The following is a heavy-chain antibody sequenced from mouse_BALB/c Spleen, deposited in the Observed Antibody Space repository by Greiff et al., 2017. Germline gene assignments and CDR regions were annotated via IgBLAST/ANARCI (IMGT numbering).Heavy chain of an antibody. Sequence: VHVKQSGPELVKPGASVKVSCKASGYAFTSYNMYWVKQSHGKSLEWIGYIDPYNGGTSYNQKFKGKATLTVDKSSSTAYMHLNSLTSEDSAVYYCARSITTVVEYAMDYWGQGTSVTVSS. CDR2: IDPYNGGT. J-gene: IGHJ4*01. D-gene: IGHD1-1*01. V-gene: IGHV1S135*01. CDR1: GYAFTSYN. CDR3: ARSITTVVEYAMDY.